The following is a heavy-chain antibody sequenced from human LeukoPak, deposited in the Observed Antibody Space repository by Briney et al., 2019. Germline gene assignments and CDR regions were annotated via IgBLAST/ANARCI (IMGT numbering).Heavy chain of an antibody. Sequence: SVKVSCKASGGTFSSYAISWVRQAPGQGLEWMGGIIPIFGTANYAQKFQGRVTITADESTNTAYMELSSLRSEDTAVYYCARDLRRAAAGLDYWGQGTLVTVSS. D-gene: IGHD6-13*01. CDR2: IIPIFGTA. CDR3: ARDLRRAAAGLDY. J-gene: IGHJ4*02. V-gene: IGHV1-69*13. CDR1: GGTFSSYA.